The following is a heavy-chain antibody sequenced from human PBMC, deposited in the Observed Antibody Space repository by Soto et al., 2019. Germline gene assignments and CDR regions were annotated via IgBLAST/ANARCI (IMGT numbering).Heavy chain of an antibody. J-gene: IGHJ6*02. CDR2: IYYRGST. Sequence: QVQLQESGPGLVKPSETLSLTCTVSGGSISSYYWSWIRQPPGKGLEWIGYIYYRGSTNYNPSLKSRVTISVDTSKNQFSLKLSSVTAADTAVYYCARDGAYCSGGSCYSGSYYYYGMDVWGQGTTVTVSS. CDR1: GGSISSYY. CDR3: ARDGAYCSGGSCYSGSYYYYGMDV. D-gene: IGHD2-15*01. V-gene: IGHV4-59*01.